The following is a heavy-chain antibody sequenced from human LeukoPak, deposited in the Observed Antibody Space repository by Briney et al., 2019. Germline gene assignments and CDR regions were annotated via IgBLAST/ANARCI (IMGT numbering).Heavy chain of an antibody. CDR2: INHSGST. D-gene: IGHD3-22*01. V-gene: IGHV4-34*01. CDR1: GGSFSGYH. CDR3: VTYYFDSSGPKKNY. J-gene: IGHJ4*02. Sequence: SETLSLTCAVYGGSFSGYHWSWIRQPPGKGLEWIGEINHSGSTNYNPSLKSRVAISVDTSKKQFSLKLSSVTAADTAVYYCVTYYFDSSGPKKNYWGQGTLVTVSS.